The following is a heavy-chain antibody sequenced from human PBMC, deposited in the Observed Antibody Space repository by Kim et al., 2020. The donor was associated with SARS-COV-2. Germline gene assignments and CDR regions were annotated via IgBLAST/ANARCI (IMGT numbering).Heavy chain of an antibody. D-gene: IGHD3-10*01. V-gene: IGHV1-2*02. CDR1: GYTFTGYY. Sequence: ASVKVSCKASGYTFTGYYMHWVRQAPGQGLEWMGWINPNSGGTNYAQKFQGRVTMTRDTSISTAYMELSRLRSDDTAVYYCAGAMVRGVILVVVVGYWGQGTLVTVSS. CDR3: AGAMVRGVILVVVVGY. J-gene: IGHJ4*02. CDR2: INPNSGGT.